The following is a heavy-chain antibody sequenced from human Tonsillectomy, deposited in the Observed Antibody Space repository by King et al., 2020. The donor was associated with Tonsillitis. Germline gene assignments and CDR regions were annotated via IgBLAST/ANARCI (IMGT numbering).Heavy chain of an antibody. Sequence: VQLVESGGGVVQPGRSLRLSCAASGFTFSSYGMHWVRQAPGKGLEWVAVISYDGSNKYYADSVKGRFTISRDNSKNTLYLQMNSLRAEHTAVYYATPGAFDIWGQGTMVTVSS. V-gene: IGHV3-30*03. CDR2: ISYDGSNK. CDR1: GFTFSSYG. J-gene: IGHJ3*02. CDR3: TPGAFDI. D-gene: IGHD1-26*01.